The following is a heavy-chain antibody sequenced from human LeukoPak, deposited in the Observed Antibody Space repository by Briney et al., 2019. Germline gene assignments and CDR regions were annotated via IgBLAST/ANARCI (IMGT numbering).Heavy chain of an antibody. V-gene: IGHV3-7*01. CDR3: AREYSSSWSHYYGMDV. CDR1: GFTFSSYW. D-gene: IGHD6-13*01. CDR2: IKQDGSEK. J-gene: IGHJ6*02. Sequence: GRSLRLSCAASGFTFSSYWMSWVRQAPGKGLEWVANIKQDGSEKYYVDSVKGRFTISRDNAKNSLYLQMNSLRAEDTAVYYCAREYSSSWSHYYGMDVWGQGTTVTVSS.